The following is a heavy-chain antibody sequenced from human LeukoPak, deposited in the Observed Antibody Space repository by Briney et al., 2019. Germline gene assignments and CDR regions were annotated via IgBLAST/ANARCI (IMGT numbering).Heavy chain of an antibody. J-gene: IGHJ4*02. Sequence: SETLSLTCTVSGGSISSSRYYWGWIRQPPGKGLEWIGSIYYSGSTYYNPSLKSRVTISVDTSKNQFSLKLSSVTAADTAVYYCARQGYTYYYDSSGYYPFDYWGQGTLVTVSS. V-gene: IGHV4-39*01. CDR3: ARQGYTYYYDSSGYYPFDY. CDR2: IYYSGST. CDR1: GGSISSSRYY. D-gene: IGHD3-22*01.